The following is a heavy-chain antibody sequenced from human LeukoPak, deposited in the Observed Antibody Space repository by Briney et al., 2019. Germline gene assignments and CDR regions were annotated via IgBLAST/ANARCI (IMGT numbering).Heavy chain of an antibody. Sequence: GGSLRLSCAASGFTFSDYEMNWVRQAPGKGLEWVSYISSGSTIYYADSVKGRFTISRDNAKNSLYLQMNSLRAEDTAVYYCARDIPPSPYDSSASTAFDIWGQGTMVTVSS. CDR2: ISSGSTI. J-gene: IGHJ3*02. D-gene: IGHD3-22*01. CDR1: GFTFSDYE. V-gene: IGHV3-69-1*01. CDR3: ARDIPPSPYDSSASTAFDI.